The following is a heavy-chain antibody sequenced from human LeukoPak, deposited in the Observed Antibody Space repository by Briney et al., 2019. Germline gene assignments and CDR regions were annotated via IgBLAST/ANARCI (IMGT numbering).Heavy chain of an antibody. CDR2: INHSGST. V-gene: IGHV4-34*01. J-gene: IGHJ6*03. CDR3: ARQLTVRGDMDV. Sequence: PSETLSLTCAVYGGSFSGYYWSWIRQPPGKGLEWIGEINHSGSTYYNPSLKSRVTILVDTSKNQFSLKLSSVPAADTAVYYCARQLTVRGDMDVWGKGTTVTISS. D-gene: IGHD3-10*01. CDR1: GGSFSGYY.